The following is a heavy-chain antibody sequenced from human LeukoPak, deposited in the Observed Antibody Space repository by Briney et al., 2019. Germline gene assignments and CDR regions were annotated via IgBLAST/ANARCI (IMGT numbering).Heavy chain of an antibody. J-gene: IGHJ5*02. V-gene: IGHV3-23*01. CDR2: IGGSGGST. CDR1: AFTFSSYG. CDR3: AKTQAAVGKGWFEP. D-gene: IGHD6-13*01. Sequence: GSLRLSCAASAFTFSSYGMSRVRQAPGKGLEWVPAIGGSGGSTYYADSVKGRFTISRDNSKNTLYLQMNSPRAEDMAVYYCAKTQAAVGKGWFEPWGQGALGTVSS.